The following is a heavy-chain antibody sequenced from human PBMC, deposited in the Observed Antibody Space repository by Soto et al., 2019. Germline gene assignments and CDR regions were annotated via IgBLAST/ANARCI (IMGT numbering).Heavy chain of an antibody. CDR2: FYYSENT. V-gene: IGHV4-39*01. J-gene: IGHJ6*02. Sequence: PSETLSLTCSVSGGSISSKSYSWGWIRQPPGKGLEWIGTFYYSENTYYNPSLKSRVTISVDTSENQFSLKLSSVTAADTAVYYCAKLAGYCSGNSCHGDYAMDVWGQGTTVTVSS. CDR1: GGSISSKSYS. CDR3: AKLAGYCSGNSCHGDYAMDV. D-gene: IGHD2-2*01.